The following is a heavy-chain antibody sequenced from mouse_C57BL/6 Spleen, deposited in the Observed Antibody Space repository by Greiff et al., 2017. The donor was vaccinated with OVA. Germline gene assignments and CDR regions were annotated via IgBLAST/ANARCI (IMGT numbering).Heavy chain of an antibody. CDR3: AREGSSGYVGFDY. Sequence: DVKLVESGGGLVKPGGSLKLSCAASGFTFSSYAMSWVRQTPEKRLEWVATISDGGSYTYYPDNVKGRFTISRDNAKNNLYLQMSHLKSEDTAMYYCAREGSSGYVGFDYWGQGTTLTVSS. V-gene: IGHV5-4*01. CDR2: ISDGGSYT. CDR1: GFTFSSYA. D-gene: IGHD3-2*02. J-gene: IGHJ2*01.